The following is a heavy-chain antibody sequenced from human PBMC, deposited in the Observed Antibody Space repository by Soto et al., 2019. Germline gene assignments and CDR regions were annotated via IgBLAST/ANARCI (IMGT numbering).Heavy chain of an antibody. CDR2: IIPIFGTA. Sequence: GASVKVSCKASGGTFSSYAISWVRQAPGQGLEWMGGIIPIFGTANYAQKFQGRVTITADKSTSTAYMELNSLRSEDTAVYYCGIPWSGYYGAYYYYYYGMDVWGQGTTVTVSS. CDR1: GGTFSSYA. D-gene: IGHD3-3*01. V-gene: IGHV1-69*06. CDR3: GIPWSGYYGAYYYYYYGMDV. J-gene: IGHJ6*02.